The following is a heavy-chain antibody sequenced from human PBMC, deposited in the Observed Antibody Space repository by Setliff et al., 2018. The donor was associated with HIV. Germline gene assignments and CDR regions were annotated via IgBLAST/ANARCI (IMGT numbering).Heavy chain of an antibody. V-gene: IGHV4-59*01. CDR1: GGSISSYY. CDR3: ARDPPGYGDSNDY. Sequence: SETLSLTCTVSGGSISSYYWSWIRQPPGKGLEWIGYIFYSGSTNYNPSLKSRVTISIDTSKNQFSLRLHSVTAADTAVYYCARDPPGYGDSNDYWGQGTLVTVSS. CDR2: IFYSGST. J-gene: IGHJ4*02. D-gene: IGHD4-17*01.